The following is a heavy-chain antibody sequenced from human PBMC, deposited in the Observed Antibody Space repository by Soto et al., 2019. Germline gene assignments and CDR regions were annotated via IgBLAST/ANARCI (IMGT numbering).Heavy chain of an antibody. V-gene: IGHV1-8*01. CDR1: GYTVTNYD. CDR2: VHPNSGYT. J-gene: IGHJ4*02. D-gene: IGHD1-26*01. CDR3: AKSYNYSWNDY. Sequence: ASVKVSCKASGYTVTNYDITWGRQAGGEGLGRGGWVHPNSGYTASAQKFVGRVTMTRNTPLRTAYMKLSSLTYADTSVYYCAKSYNYSWNDYWGQGTLVTVSS.